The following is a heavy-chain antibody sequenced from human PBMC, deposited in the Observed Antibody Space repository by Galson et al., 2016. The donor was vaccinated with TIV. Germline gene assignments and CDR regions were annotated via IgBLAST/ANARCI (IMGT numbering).Heavy chain of an antibody. D-gene: IGHD5-24*01. CDR2: INEDGSNK. V-gene: IGHV3-7*01. CDR1: GFTLRKYW. J-gene: IGHJ4*02. CDR3: ARAMAAIDSY. Sequence: SLRLSCAASGFTLRKYWINWVRQAPGKGLEWVANINEDGSNKYYLESVKGRFTISRDDAENSVHLKMNGLRADDTSKYYCARAMAAIDSYWAQGTLVTVSS.